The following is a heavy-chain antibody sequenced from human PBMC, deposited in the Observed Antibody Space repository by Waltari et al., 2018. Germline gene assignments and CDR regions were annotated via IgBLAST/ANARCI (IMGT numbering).Heavy chain of an antibody. CDR1: GFAFRLYA. CDR2: VSGSGESP. Sequence: EVQLLESGGALVEPGGSLKISCAASGFAFRLYAMSWVGQAPGKGLEWVSSVSGSGESPNYADSVKGRFTISKDISKNTVHLQMSSLRDEDTAVYYCAKGSDFDFWSVTDHWGQGTRVTVSS. CDR3: AKGSDFDFWSVTDH. J-gene: IGHJ4*02. V-gene: IGHV3-23*01. D-gene: IGHD3-3*01.